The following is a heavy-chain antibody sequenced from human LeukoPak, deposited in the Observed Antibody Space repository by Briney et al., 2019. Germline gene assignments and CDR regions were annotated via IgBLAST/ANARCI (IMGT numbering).Heavy chain of an antibody. Sequence: GRSLRLSCAASGFTFSSYGMHWVRQAPGKGLEWVAVIWYDGSNKYYADSVKGRFTISRDNSKNTLYLQMNSLRAEDTAVYYCAREVPAAIPYYYYGTDVWGQGTTVTVSS. D-gene: IGHD2-2*02. J-gene: IGHJ6*02. CDR3: AREVPAAIPYYYYGTDV. V-gene: IGHV3-33*01. CDR1: GFTFSSYG. CDR2: IWYDGSNK.